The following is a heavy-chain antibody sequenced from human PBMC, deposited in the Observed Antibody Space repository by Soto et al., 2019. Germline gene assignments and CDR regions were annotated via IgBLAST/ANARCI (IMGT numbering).Heavy chain of an antibody. D-gene: IGHD3-10*01. CDR3: ARQEYGSGSYYNADYCYGMDV. J-gene: IGHJ6*02. V-gene: IGHV5-51*01. CDR2: IYPGDSDT. Sequence: PGESLKISCKGSGYSFTSYWIGWVRQMPGKGLEWMGIIYPGDSDTRYSPSFQGQVTISADKSISTAYLQWSSLKASDTAMYYCARQEYGSGSYYNADYCYGMDVWGQGTTVTVSS. CDR1: GYSFTSYW.